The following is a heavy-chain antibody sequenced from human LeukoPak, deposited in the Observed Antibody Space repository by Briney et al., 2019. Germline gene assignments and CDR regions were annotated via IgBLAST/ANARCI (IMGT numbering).Heavy chain of an antibody. J-gene: IGHJ4*02. V-gene: IGHV4-34*01. CDR1: GGSFSGYY. CDR3: ASDVDYSRDFDY. CDR2: INHSGST. D-gene: IGHD4-11*01. Sequence: SETLSLTCAVYGGSFSGYYWSWIRQPPGKGLEWIGEINHSGSTNYNPSLKSRVTISVDTSKNQFSLKLSSVTAADTAVYCCASDVDYSRDFDYWGQGTLVTVSS.